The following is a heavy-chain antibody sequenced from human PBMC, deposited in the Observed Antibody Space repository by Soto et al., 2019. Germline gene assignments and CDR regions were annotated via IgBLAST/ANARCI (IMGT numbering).Heavy chain of an antibody. CDR2: VSHDGRNT. D-gene: IGHD6-19*01. J-gene: IGHJ4*02. V-gene: IGHV3-30*18. Sequence: VQLVESGGGVVQPGRSLRLSCAASGFTFSDYARHWVRQAPGKGLEWVAVVSHDGRNTHYADSVKGRFTISRDSSKNKVSLEMTSLRAEDTAVYYCAKGGRQWLVTSDFNYWGQGALVTVSS. CDR1: GFTFSDYA. CDR3: AKGGRQWLVTSDFNY.